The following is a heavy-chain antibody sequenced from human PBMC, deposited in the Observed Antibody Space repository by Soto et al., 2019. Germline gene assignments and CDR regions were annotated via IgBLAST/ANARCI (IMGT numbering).Heavy chain of an antibody. J-gene: IGHJ6*03. CDR3: ARDEGYYGSGRLHPMDV. D-gene: IGHD3-10*01. V-gene: IGHV1-69*08. Sequence: QVQLVQSGAEVKKPGSSVKVSCTASGGTFSSYTISWVRQAPGQGLEWMGRIIPILGIANYAQKFQDRVTITEDKSTSTAYMELSSLRSEDTAVYYCARDEGYYGSGRLHPMDVWGKGTTVTVS. CDR2: IIPILGIA. CDR1: GGTFSSYT.